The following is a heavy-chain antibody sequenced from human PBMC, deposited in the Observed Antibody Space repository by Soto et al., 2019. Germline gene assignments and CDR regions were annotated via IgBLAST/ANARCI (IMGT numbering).Heavy chain of an antibody. Sequence: IRQPPRKGLEWIGYIYYSGSTNYNPSLKSRVTISVNPSNNHISLELISVTGADTAVYYCARTQYGSGSPFFFQAEDGIRDL. CDR3: ARTQYGSGSPFFFQAEDGIRDL. D-gene: IGHD3-10*01. V-gene: IGHV4-59*01. J-gene: IGHJ2*01. CDR2: IYYSGST.